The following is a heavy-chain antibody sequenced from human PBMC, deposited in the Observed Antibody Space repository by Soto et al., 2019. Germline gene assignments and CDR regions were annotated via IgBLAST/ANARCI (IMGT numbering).Heavy chain of an antibody. Sequence: QLQLQESGSGLVKPSQTLSLTCAVSGGSISSGGYSWSWIRQPPGKGLEWIGYIYHSGSTYYNPSPQSXXPXSXXRSTPQFSLKLRSVTAADTAVYYGASNTVEYYFDYWGQGTLVTVSS. CDR1: GGSISSGGYS. CDR3: ASNTVEYYFDY. D-gene: IGHD4-17*01. V-gene: IGHV4-30-2*01. CDR2: IYHSGST. J-gene: IGHJ4*02.